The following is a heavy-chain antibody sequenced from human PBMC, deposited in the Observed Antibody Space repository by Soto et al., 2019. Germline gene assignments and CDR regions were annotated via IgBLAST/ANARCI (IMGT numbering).Heavy chain of an antibody. V-gene: IGHV5-51*01. CDR2: VFPGDSDT. CDR3: AKSIEGGPMDV. CDR1: GYTFPNHW. Sequence: GESLKISCKGFGYTFPNHWINWVRQVPGKGLEWMGIVFPGDSDTRYSPSLQRQVIISVDKSISNAYLQWTRLTASDTAIYYCAKSIEGGPMDVWGQGTTVTVSS. D-gene: IGHD1-26*01. J-gene: IGHJ6*02.